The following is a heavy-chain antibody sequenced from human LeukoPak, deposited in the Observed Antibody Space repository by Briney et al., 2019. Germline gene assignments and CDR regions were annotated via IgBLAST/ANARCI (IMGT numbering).Heavy chain of an antibody. CDR2: ISGSGGST. J-gene: IGHJ4*02. Sequence: GGSLRLSCAASGFTFNNYAMSWVRQAPGKGLEWVSAISGSGGSTYYADSVKGRFTISRDNSKNTLYLQMNSLRAEDTAVYYCATRSIGAVAGNDYWGQGTLVTVSS. V-gene: IGHV3-23*01. CDR1: GFTFNNYA. CDR3: ATRSIGAVAGNDY. D-gene: IGHD6-19*01.